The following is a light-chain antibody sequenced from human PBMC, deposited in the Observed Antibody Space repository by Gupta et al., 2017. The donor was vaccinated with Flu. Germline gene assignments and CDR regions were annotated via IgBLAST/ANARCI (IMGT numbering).Light chain of an antibody. CDR1: QSLVHSNGNTY. V-gene: IGKV2-30*02. Sequence: VTLGQPASISCRSSQSLVHSNGNTYLHCFQQRPGQSPRRLIYKGSNRDSGVPDRFSGSGSGTDFTLNISRVEADDVGVYYCREGKSWPYAFGQGTRMEI. CDR2: KGS. CDR3: REGKSWPYA. J-gene: IGKJ2*01.